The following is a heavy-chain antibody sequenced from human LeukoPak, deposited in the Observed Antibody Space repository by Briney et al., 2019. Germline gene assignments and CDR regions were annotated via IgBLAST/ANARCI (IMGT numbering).Heavy chain of an antibody. CDR1: GFIFSSYG. V-gene: IGHV3-33*06. Sequence: GGSLRLSCAASGFIFSSYGMHWVRQAPGKGLEWVAVIWYDGSNKYYADSVKGRFTISRDNSKNTLYLQMNSLRAEDTAVYYCAKPGDDYGDSGYFDYWGQGTLVTVSS. CDR3: AKPGDDYGDSGYFDY. CDR2: IWYDGSNK. D-gene: IGHD4-17*01. J-gene: IGHJ4*02.